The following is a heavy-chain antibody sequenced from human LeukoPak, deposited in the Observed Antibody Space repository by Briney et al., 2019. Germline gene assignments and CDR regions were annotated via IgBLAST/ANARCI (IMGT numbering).Heavy chain of an antibody. V-gene: IGHV4-59*01. CDR3: ARGLNRYYFDY. J-gene: IGHJ4*02. CDR2: IYYSGST. CDR1: GGSISSYY. D-gene: IGHD3-16*01. Sequence: ASETLSLTCTVSGGSISSYYWSWIRQPPGKGLEWIGCIYYSGSTNYNPSLKSRVTISVDTSKNQFSLKLSSVTAADTAVYYCARGLNRYYFDYWGQGTLVTVSS.